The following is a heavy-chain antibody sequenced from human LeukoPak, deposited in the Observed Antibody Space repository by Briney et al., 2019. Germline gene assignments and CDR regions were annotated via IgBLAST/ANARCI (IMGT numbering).Heavy chain of an antibody. CDR2: INPNSGGT. V-gene: IGHV1-2*02. Sequence: ASVKVSCKASGYTFTGYYMHWVRQAPGQGLEWMGWINPNSGGTNYAQKFQGRVTMTRDTSISTAYMELSRLRSDDTAVYYCARDYGSGSYYTPWYYYYYMDVWGKGTTVTISS. CDR3: ARDYGSGSYYTPWYYYYYMDV. D-gene: IGHD3-10*01. J-gene: IGHJ6*03. CDR1: GYTFTGYY.